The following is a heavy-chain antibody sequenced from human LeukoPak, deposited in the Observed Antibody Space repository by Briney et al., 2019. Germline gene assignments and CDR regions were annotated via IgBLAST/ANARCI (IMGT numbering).Heavy chain of an antibody. CDR3: ARLAYCGGDCYSSLDY. V-gene: IGHV5-10-1*01. J-gene: IGHJ4*02. Sequence: GESLRISCKGSGYSFTSYWISWVRQMPGKGPEWMGRIDPSDSYTNYSPSFQGHVTISADKSISTAYLQWSSLKASDTAMYYCARLAYCGGDCYSSLDYWGQGTLVTVSS. CDR1: GYSFTSYW. CDR2: IDPSDSYT. D-gene: IGHD2-21*02.